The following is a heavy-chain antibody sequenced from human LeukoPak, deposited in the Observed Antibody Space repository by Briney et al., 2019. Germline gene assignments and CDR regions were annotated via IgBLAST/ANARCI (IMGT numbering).Heavy chain of an antibody. CDR1: GFTFSSYG. D-gene: IGHD6-19*01. CDR3: AKDLEPYTSGWYGDY. J-gene: IGHJ4*02. CDR2: ISYDGSNT. Sequence: GRSLRLSCAASGFTFSSYGMQWVRQAPGKGLEWVAVISYDGSNTYYADSVKGRFTISRDNSKNTLYLQMNSLRVEDTAVYHCAKDLEPYTSGWYGDYWGQGTLVTASS. V-gene: IGHV3-30*18.